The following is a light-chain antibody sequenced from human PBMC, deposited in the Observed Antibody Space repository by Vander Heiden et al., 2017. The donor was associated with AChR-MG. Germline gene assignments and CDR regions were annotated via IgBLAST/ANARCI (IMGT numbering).Light chain of an antibody. CDR3: AAWDDSLNQGV. CDR2: SNN. J-gene: IGLJ1*01. Sequence: QSLLTHPPSASGTPRQRVPISCSGRSSNIGSNTVNWYQQLPGTAPKLLIYSNNQRPSGVPDRFSGSKSGTSAALAISGLQSEDEADYYCAAWDDSLNQGVFGTGTKVTVL. CDR1: SSNIGSNT. V-gene: IGLV1-44*01.